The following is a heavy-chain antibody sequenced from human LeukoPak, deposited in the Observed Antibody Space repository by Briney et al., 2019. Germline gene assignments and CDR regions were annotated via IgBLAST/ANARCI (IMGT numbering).Heavy chain of an antibody. Sequence: GPLRLSCAASGIIITSYWMSWVRQTPGKGLEWVANIKQDGSEKNYVDSVKGRFTIFRDNARNSLYLQMNSLRAEDTAVYYCASHSYGYNHWGQGTLVIVSS. D-gene: IGHD3-16*01. J-gene: IGHJ5*02. CDR3: ASHSYGYNH. V-gene: IGHV3-7*01. CDR1: GIIITSYW. CDR2: IKQDGSEK.